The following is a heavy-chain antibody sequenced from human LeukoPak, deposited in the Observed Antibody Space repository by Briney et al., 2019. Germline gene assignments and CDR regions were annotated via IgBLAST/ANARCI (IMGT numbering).Heavy chain of an antibody. J-gene: IGHJ6*03. CDR1: GYTFTGYY. Sequence: ASVKVSCKASGYTFTGYYIHWVRDAPGQGLEWMGWIDHNSGVTNYAQKFQVRGTMTRDTSISTANIELSRLRSDDTAVYYCASFGGAYGWGRSWYYYYMDVWGKGTTVTVSS. D-gene: IGHD3-10*01. CDR2: IDHNSGVT. V-gene: IGHV1-2*02. CDR3: ASFGGAYGWGRSWYYYYMDV.